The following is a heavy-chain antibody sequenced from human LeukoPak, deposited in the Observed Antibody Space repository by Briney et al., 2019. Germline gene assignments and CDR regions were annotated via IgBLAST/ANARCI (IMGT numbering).Heavy chain of an antibody. Sequence: GGSLRLSCAASGFMFSNYDMHWVRQAPGKGLEYVSHISTNGGSTYYAISVKGRFTISRDNSKNTLYLQMGSLRAEDMAVYYCARGRGYIYGFDYWGQGTLVTVSS. CDR3: ARGRGYIYGFDY. CDR1: GFMFSNYD. D-gene: IGHD5-18*01. V-gene: IGHV3-64*01. J-gene: IGHJ4*02. CDR2: ISTNGGST.